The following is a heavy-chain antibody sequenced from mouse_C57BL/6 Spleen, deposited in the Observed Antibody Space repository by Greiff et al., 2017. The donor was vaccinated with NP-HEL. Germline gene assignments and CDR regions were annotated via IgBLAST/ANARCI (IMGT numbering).Heavy chain of an antibody. Sequence: EVQLQQSGPELVKPGASVKISCKASGYTFTDYYMNWVKQSHGKSLEWIGDINPNNGGTSYNQKFKGKATLTVDKSSSTAYMELRSLTSEDSAVYYCARRDYEGGYYFDYWGQGTTLTVSS. CDR2: INPNNGGT. J-gene: IGHJ2*01. D-gene: IGHD2-4*01. CDR1: GYTFTDYY. CDR3: ARRDYEGGYYFDY. V-gene: IGHV1-26*01.